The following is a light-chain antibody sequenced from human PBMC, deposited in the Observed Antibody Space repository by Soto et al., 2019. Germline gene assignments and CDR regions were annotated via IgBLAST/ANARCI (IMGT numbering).Light chain of an antibody. Sequence: QPVLTQSPSASASLGASVKLTCTLSSGHSNYAIAWHQQQSEKGPRYLMKLNSDGSHSKGDGIPDRFSGSSSGAERYLTNSSLQSEDEAEYSCQTWGSGIVVFGGGTKLTVL. V-gene: IGLV4-69*01. CDR1: SGHSNYA. CDR3: QTWGSGIVV. J-gene: IGLJ2*01. CDR2: LNSDGSH.